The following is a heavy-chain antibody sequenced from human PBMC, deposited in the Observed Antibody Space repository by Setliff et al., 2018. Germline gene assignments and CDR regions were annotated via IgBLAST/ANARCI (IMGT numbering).Heavy chain of an antibody. V-gene: IGHV4-59*01. CDR2: IYHNGNT. D-gene: IGHD5-18*01. Sequence: KPSETLSLTCNVYGGSFDTYYWSWIRQPPGKGLEWIGYIYHNGNTNFNPSLKTRVTMSVDPSKNQFALNLRSVTAADTAVYYCVRDRTAYSYGLDVWGQGTTVTVSS. J-gene: IGHJ6*02. CDR3: VRDRTAYSYGLDV. CDR1: GGSFDTYY.